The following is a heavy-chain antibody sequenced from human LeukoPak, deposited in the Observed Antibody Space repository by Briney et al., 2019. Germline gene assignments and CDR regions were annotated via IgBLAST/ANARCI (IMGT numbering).Heavy chain of an antibody. CDR1: GFTFNQLG. V-gene: IGHV3-33*01. CDR2: IWYHGGEK. Sequence: PGRSLTLSCAASGFTFNQLGMHWVRHAPGKGLEWVAIIWYHGGEKFYGDSVKGRFTISRDNSKNTLYLQMNSLTVEDTAVYYCARDRGTTSSAGYYLDFWGQGTLVTVSS. D-gene: IGHD6-6*01. CDR3: ARDRGTTSSAGYYLDF. J-gene: IGHJ4*02.